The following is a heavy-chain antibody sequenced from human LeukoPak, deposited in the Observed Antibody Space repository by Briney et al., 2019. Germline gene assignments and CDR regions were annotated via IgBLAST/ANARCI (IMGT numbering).Heavy chain of an antibody. CDR2: IYYSGST. Sequence: PSETLSLTCSVSGGSISSGGYYWSWIRQHPGKGLEWIGYIYYSGSTYYNPSLKSRVTISVDTSKNQFSLKLSSVTAADTAVYYCARDSGYSSSWYYIDYWGQGTLVTVSS. D-gene: IGHD6-13*01. CDR3: ARDSGYSSSWYYIDY. V-gene: IGHV4-31*03. CDR1: GGSISSGGYY. J-gene: IGHJ4*02.